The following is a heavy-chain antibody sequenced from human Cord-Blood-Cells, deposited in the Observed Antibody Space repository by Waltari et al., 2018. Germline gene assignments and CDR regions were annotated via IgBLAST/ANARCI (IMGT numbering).Heavy chain of an antibody. CDR2: VAYDGNNK. CDR1: GFTFSSYA. CDR3: ARVPTGKYDY. D-gene: IGHD1-1*01. Sequence: QVQLVESGGGVVQPGRSLRLSCAASGFTFSSYAMHWVRQAPGKGLEWVAVVAYDGNNKYYADSVKGRFTISRDNSKNTLYLQMNSLRAEDTAVYYCARVPTGKYDYWGQGTLVTVSS. V-gene: IGHV3-30-3*01. J-gene: IGHJ4*02.